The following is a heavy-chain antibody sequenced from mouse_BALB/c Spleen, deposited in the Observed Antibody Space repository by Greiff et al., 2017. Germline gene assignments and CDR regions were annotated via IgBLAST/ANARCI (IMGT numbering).Heavy chain of an antibody. CDR1: GYTFTSYW. J-gene: IGHJ2*01. Sequence: LQQPGSELVRPGASVKLSCKASGYTFTSYWMHWVKQRPGQGLEWIGNIYPGSGSTNYDEKFKSKATLTVDTSSSTAYMQLSSLTSEDSAVYYCTREDYYGFDYWGQGTTLTVSS. V-gene: IGHV1S22*01. CDR2: IYPGSGST. CDR3: TREDYYGFDY. D-gene: IGHD1-1*01.